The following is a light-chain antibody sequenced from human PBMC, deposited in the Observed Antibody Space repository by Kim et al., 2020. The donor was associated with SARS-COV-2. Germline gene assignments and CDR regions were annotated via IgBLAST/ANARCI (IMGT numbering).Light chain of an antibody. J-gene: IGKJ5*01. CDR2: DAS. V-gene: IGKV1-5*01. Sequence: IQLTQSPSTLSASVGDRVTITCRASQSLGGWLAWYQQKPGKAPKLLIYDASSVESGVPSRFSGSGSGTEFTLTISSLQRDDSATYNCEHNSTYPITFGEGTRLEIK. CDR1: QSLGGW. CDR3: EHNSTYPIT.